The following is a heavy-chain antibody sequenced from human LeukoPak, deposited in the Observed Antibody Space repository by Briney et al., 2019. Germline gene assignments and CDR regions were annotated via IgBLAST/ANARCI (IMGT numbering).Heavy chain of an antibody. CDR2: IYYSGST. CDR1: GGSISSYY. CDR3: ARAQWRFGELRGRTDWFDP. D-gene: IGHD3-10*01. V-gene: IGHV4-59*01. J-gene: IGHJ5*02. Sequence: SETLSLTCTVSGGSISSYYWSWIRQPPGKGLEWIGYIYYSGSTNHNPSLKSRVTISVDTSKNQFSLKLSSVTAADTAVYYCARAQWRFGELRGRTDWFDPWGQGTLVTVSS.